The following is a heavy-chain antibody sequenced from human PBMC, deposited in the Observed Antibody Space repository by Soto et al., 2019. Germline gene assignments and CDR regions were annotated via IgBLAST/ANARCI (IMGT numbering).Heavy chain of an antibody. CDR2: ISYDGSNK. J-gene: IGHJ6*02. CDR3: ARVPMVRGVIDYYYGMDV. CDR1: GFTFSSYA. Sequence: PGGSLRLSCAASGFTFSSYAMHWVRQAPGKGLEWVAVISYDGSNKYYADSVKGRFTISRDNSKNTLYLQMNSLRAEDTAVYYCARVPMVRGVIDYYYGMDVWGQGTTVTVSS. D-gene: IGHD3-10*01. V-gene: IGHV3-30-3*01.